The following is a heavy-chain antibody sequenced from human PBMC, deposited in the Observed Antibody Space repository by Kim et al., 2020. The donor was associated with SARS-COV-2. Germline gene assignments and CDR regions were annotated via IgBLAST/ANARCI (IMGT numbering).Heavy chain of an antibody. V-gene: IGHV1-2*06. Sequence: ASVKVSCKASGYTFIGTYMHWVRQAPGQGLEWLGRVNPTSGGTDYAQKFQGRVTMTGDTSISTAYMELSRLTSDDTAMYYCARGGGLAANDYWGQGNLVT. J-gene: IGHJ4*02. D-gene: IGHD3-16*01. CDR3: ARGGGLAANDY. CDR2: VNPTSGGT. CDR1: GYTFIGTY.